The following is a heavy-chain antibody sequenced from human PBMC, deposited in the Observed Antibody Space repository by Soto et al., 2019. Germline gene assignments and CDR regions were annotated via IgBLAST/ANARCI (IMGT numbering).Heavy chain of an antibody. V-gene: IGHV3-73*01. J-gene: IGHJ4*02. CDR1: GFTFSGSA. D-gene: IGHD3-22*01. CDR3: TAPYYYDSSGYYKIGFDY. CDR2: IRSKANSYAT. Sequence: PGGSLRLSCAASGFTFSGSAMHWVRQASGKGLEWVGRIRSKANSYATAYAASVKGRFTISRDDSKNTAYLQMNSLKTEDTAVYYCTAPYYYDSSGYYKIGFDYWGQGTLVTVSS.